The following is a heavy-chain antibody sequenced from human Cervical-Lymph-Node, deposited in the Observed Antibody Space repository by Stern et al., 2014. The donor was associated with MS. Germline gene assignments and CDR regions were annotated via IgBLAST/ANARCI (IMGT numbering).Heavy chain of an antibody. V-gene: IGHV1-18*04. CDR1: GYTFTSYG. D-gene: IGHD4-17*01. Sequence: DQLVESGAEVKKPGASVKVSCKASGYTFTSYGISWVRQAPGQGLEWMGWISAYNGNTNYAQKLQGRVTMTTDTSTSTAYMELRSLRSDDTAVYYCARDNQSPGDYAVIDCWGQGTLVTVSS. J-gene: IGHJ4*02. CDR2: ISAYNGNT. CDR3: ARDNQSPGDYAVIDC.